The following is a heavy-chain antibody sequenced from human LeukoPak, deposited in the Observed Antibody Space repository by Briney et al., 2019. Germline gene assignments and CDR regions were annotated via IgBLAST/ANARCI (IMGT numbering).Heavy chain of an antibody. CDR2: ISAYNGNT. J-gene: IGHJ6*02. CDR1: GYTFTSYG. D-gene: IGHD1-26*01. V-gene: IGHV1-18*01. Sequence: ASVKGACQASGYTFTSYGISWVRQAPGQGLEWMGWISAYNGNTNYAQKLQGRVTMTTDTSTSKAYMELRSLRSDDTAVYYCARERLSPLGYYGMDVWGQGTTVTVSS. CDR3: ARERLSPLGYYGMDV.